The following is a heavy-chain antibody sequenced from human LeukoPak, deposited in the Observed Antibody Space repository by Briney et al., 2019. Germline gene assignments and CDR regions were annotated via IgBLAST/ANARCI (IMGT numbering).Heavy chain of an antibody. J-gene: IGHJ4*02. D-gene: IGHD2-21*02. CDR2: IRYDGSNK. CDR1: GFTFSSYG. V-gene: IGHV3-30*02. CDR3: AKDHRAYCGGDCVDLDY. Sequence: GGSLRLSCAASGFTFSSYGMHWVRQAPGKGLEWVAFIRYDGSNKYYADSVKGRFTISRGNSKNTLYLQMNSLRAEDTAVYYCAKDHRAYCGGDCVDLDYWGQGTLVTVSS.